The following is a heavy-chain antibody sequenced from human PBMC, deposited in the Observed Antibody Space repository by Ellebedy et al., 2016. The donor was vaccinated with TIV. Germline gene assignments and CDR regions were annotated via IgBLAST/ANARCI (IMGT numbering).Heavy chain of an antibody. D-gene: IGHD3-22*01. CDR2: ISSSSTYI. V-gene: IGHV3-21*04. J-gene: IGHJ4*02. CDR3: AREGLASSGYWFDY. Sequence: GGSLRLSXAASGFTLTKDNMNWVRQAPGKGLEWVSSISSSSTYIYYADSVKGRFIISRDNAKNSLFLHMNNLTAEDTAVYYCAREGLASSGYWFDYWGQGTLVTVSS. CDR1: GFTLTKDN.